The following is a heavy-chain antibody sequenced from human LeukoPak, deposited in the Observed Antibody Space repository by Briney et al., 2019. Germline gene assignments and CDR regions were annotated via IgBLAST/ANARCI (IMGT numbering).Heavy chain of an antibody. Sequence: SQTLSLTCSVSGGSITSGDSYWSWIRQPPGKGLEWIGYIYFAGSTSYSPSLKSRVTISVDRTKNQLSLKLSSVTAADTAVYYCAREHQNCTSTSCSDWFDPWGLGTLVTVSS. CDR2: IYFAGST. CDR3: AREHQNCTSTSCSDWFDP. J-gene: IGHJ5*02. D-gene: IGHD2-2*01. V-gene: IGHV4-30-4*01. CDR1: GGSITSGDSY.